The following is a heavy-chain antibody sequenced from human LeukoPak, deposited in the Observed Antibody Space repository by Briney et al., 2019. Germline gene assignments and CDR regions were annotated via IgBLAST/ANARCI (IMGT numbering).Heavy chain of an antibody. CDR3: ARGHSSGYLDAFDI. Sequence: APVKVSCKASGYTFTGYYMHWVRQAPGQGLEWMGWINPNSGGTNYAQKFQGRVTMTRDTSISTAYMELSRLRSDDTAVYYCARGHSSGYLDAFDIWGQGTMVTVSS. D-gene: IGHD3-22*01. J-gene: IGHJ3*02. CDR1: GYTFTGYY. CDR2: INPNSGGT. V-gene: IGHV1-2*02.